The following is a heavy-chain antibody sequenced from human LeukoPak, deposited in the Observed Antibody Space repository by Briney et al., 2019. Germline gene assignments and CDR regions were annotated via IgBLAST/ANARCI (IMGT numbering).Heavy chain of an antibody. CDR2: IRYDGSNK. J-gene: IGHJ3*02. CDR1: GFTFSSYG. Sequence: GGSLRLSCAASGFTFSSYGMHWVRQAPGKGLEWVAFIRYDGSNKYYADSVKGRFTISRDNSKNTLYLQMNSLRAEDTAVYYCAKGLYDSSGYYYGRDAFDIWGQGTMVTVSS. D-gene: IGHD3-22*01. V-gene: IGHV3-30*02. CDR3: AKGLYDSSGYYYGRDAFDI.